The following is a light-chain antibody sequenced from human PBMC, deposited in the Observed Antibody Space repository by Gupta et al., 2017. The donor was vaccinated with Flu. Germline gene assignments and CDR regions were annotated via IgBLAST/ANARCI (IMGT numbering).Light chain of an antibody. CDR1: QSVSSNY. Sequence: EIVLTQSPDTLSLSPGDRATLSCRASQSVSSNYLAWYQQRPVQAPKLLVYAASTRATGVPDRFSGGGSGADFTLTITRLEPEDFAVYFCQQYGSSLWTFGQGTRVEVK. J-gene: IGKJ1*01. CDR3: QQYGSSLWT. V-gene: IGKV3-20*01. CDR2: AAS.